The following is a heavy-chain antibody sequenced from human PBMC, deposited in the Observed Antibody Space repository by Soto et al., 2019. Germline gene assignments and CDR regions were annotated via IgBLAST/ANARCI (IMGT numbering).Heavy chain of an antibody. J-gene: IGHJ2*01. CDR1: GFTFISYA. D-gene: IGHD3-10*01. CDR3: ARKVPGSTTRPDYWYFDL. V-gene: IGHV3-23*01. Sequence: EVQLLESGGGLVQPGGSLRLSCAASGFTFISYAMNWVRRAPGKGLQWVSAFSGGGVATFYADSVKGRFTISRDNSRNTVTLQMNSLGADDTAVYYCARKVPGSTTRPDYWYFDLWGRGTLVTVSS. CDR2: FSGGGVAT.